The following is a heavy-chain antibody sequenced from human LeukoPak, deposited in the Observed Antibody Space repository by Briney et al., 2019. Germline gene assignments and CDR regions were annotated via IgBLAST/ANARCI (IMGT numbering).Heavy chain of an antibody. CDR2: ISRNSRYI. D-gene: IGHD6-13*01. CDR3: ARVAEAAAFDS. Sequence: GGSLRLSCAASGFSFSTYSMNWVRQAPGKGLEWVSSISRNSRYIYYADSMRGRFTISRDNAKNSLYLQMNSLKPEDTAVYYCARVAEAAAFDSWGQGTLVTVSS. J-gene: IGHJ4*02. V-gene: IGHV3-21*06. CDR1: GFSFSTYS.